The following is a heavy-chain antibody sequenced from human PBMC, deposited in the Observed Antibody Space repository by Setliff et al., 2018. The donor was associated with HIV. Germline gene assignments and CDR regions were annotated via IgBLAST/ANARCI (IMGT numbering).Heavy chain of an antibody. V-gene: IGHV4-4*02. CDR2: IYHSEYT. J-gene: IGHJ4*02. CDR3: AYSGWYRGPLDY. D-gene: IGHD6-19*01. CDR1: GGTFTSYV. Sequence: SCKASGGTFTSYVISWVRQAPGKGLEWIGEIYHSEYTNYNPSLESRVTISPHTSKNHFSLKLRSVTAADTAIYYCAYSGWYRGPLDYWGQGALVTVSS.